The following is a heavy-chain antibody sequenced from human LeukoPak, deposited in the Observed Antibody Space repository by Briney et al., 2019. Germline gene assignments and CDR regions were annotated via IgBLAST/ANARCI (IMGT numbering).Heavy chain of an antibody. V-gene: IGHV4-34*01. CDR3: ARVDQVGSGSYFDY. D-gene: IGHD3-10*01. CDR2: INHSGST. CDR1: GGSFRGYY. J-gene: IGHJ4*02. Sequence: SETLSLTCAVYGGSFRGYYWSWIRQPPGKGLEWIGEINHSGSTNYNPSLKSRVTISVDTSKNQFSLKLSSVTAADTAVYYCARVDQVGSGSYFDYWGQGTLVTVSS.